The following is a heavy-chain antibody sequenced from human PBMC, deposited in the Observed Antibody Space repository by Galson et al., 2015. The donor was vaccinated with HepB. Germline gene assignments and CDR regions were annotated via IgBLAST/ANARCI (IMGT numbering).Heavy chain of an antibody. CDR2: IIPILGIA. D-gene: IGHD4-11*01. Sequence: SVKVSCKASGGTFSSYAISWVRQAPGQGLEWMGRIIPILGIANYAQKFQGRVTITADKSTSTAYMELSSLRSEDTAVYYCARVTTGDWFDPWGQGTLVTVSS. V-gene: IGHV1-69*04. J-gene: IGHJ5*02. CDR1: GGTFSSYA. CDR3: ARVTTGDWFDP.